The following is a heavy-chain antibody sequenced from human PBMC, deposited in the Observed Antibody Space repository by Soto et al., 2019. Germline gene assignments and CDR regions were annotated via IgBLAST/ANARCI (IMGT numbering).Heavy chain of an antibody. CDR3: ARAHYYDSSGYFRF. CDR2: IIPIFGTA. J-gene: IGHJ4*02. D-gene: IGHD3-22*01. CDR1: GGTFSSYA. V-gene: IGHV1-69*13. Sequence: GASVKVSCKASGGTFSSYAISWVRQAPGQGLEWMGGIIPIFGTANYAQKFQGRVTITADESTSTAYMELSSLRSGDTAVYYCARAHYYDSSGYFRFWGQGTLVTVSS.